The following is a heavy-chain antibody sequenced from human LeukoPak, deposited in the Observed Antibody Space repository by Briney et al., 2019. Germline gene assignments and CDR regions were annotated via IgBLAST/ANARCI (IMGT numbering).Heavy chain of an antibody. CDR3: ARHGEDDSSGYYVREHAFDI. J-gene: IGHJ3*02. V-gene: IGHV4-31*03. CDR1: GGSISSGGYY. CDR2: IYYSGST. Sequence: SETLSLTCTVSGGSISSGGYYWSWIRQHPGKGLEWIGYIYYSGSTYYNPSLKSRVTISVDTSKNQFSLKLSSVTAADTAVYYCARHGEDDSSGYYVREHAFDIWGQGTMVTVSS. D-gene: IGHD3-22*01.